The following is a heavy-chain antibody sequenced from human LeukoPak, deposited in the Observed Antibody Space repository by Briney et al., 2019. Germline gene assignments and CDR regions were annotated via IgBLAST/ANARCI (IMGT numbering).Heavy chain of an antibody. D-gene: IGHD1-26*01. CDR1: GFTFSSYG. V-gene: IGHV3-30*03. J-gene: IGHJ6*02. Sequence: PGRSLRLSCAASGFTFSSYGMHWVRQAPGKGLEWVAVISYDGSNKYYADSVKGRFTISRDNSKNTLYLQMNSLRAEDTAVYYCARDLPSGSYHYYYGMDVWGQGTTVTVSS. CDR3: ARDLPSGSYHYYYGMDV. CDR2: ISYDGSNK.